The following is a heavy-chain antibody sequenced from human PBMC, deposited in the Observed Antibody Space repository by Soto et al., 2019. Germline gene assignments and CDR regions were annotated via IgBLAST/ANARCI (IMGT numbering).Heavy chain of an antibody. CDR3: ASTIFGVVIMDYYYGMDV. CDR1: GGTFSSYA. J-gene: IGHJ6*02. D-gene: IGHD3-3*01. V-gene: IGHV1-69*13. CDR2: IIPIFGTA. Sequence: SVKVSCKASGGTFSSYAIGWVRQAPGQGLEWMGGIIPIFGTANYAQKFQGRVTITADESTSTAYMELSSLRSEDTAVYYCASTIFGVVIMDYYYGMDVWGQGTTVTVSS.